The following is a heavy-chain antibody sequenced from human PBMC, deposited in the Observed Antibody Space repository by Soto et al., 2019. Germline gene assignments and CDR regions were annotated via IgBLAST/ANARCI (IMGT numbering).Heavy chain of an antibody. CDR3: ARRRDGYNWVDY. CDR1: GGSISSSSYY. Sequence: QLQLQESGPGLVKPSETLSLTCTVSGGSISSSSYYWGWIRQPPGKGLEWIGCIYYSGSTYYNPSLKSRVPLSVDTSKNQFSLKLSSVTAADTAVYYGARRRDGYNWVDYWGQGTLVTVSS. CDR2: IYYSGST. V-gene: IGHV4-39*01. J-gene: IGHJ4*02. D-gene: IGHD5-12*01.